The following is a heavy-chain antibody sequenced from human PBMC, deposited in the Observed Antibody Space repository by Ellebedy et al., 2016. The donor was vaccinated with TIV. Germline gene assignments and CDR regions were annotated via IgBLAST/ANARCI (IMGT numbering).Heavy chain of an antibody. CDR3: ARDAALGYFDI. CDR1: GDSIGSDGSS. V-gene: IGHV4-31*03. Sequence: SETLSLXXTVSGDSIGSDGSSWTWVRQRPGKGLEWIGNIFYSGSSDYNPSLKSRVTMSIDTSKSQFSLKLSSVTAADTAVYFRARDAALGYFDIWGQGTMVTVSS. D-gene: IGHD3-22*01. J-gene: IGHJ3*02. CDR2: IFYSGSS.